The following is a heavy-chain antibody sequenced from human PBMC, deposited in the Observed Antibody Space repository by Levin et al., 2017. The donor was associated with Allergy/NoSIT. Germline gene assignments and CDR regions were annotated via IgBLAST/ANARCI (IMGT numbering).Heavy chain of an antibody. J-gene: IGHJ4*02. CDR2: IRHDGSEK. CDR3: AKEGYYGAGSPPARQHSAIDS. V-gene: IGHV3-7*01. Sequence: GGSLRLSCAASGFTFSSYWMSWVRQAPGKGLEWVANIRHDGSEKYYVDSVKGRLTISRDNAKNSLYLQMNSLRVEDTAIYYCAKEGYYGAGSPPARQHSAIDSWGQGALVTVSS. D-gene: IGHD3-10*01. CDR1: GFTFSSYW.